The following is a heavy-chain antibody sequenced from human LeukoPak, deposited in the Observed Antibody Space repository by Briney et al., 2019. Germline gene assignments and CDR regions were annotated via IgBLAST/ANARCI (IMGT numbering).Heavy chain of an antibody. D-gene: IGHD6-19*01. CDR2: IIPIFGTA. CDR1: GGTFSSYA. Sequence: SVKVSCKASGGTFSSYATNWVRQAPGQGLEWMGGIIPIFGTANYAQKFQGRVTITADKSTSTAYMELSSLRSEDTAVYYCARVPQYSSGWLSFDYWGQGTLVTVSS. J-gene: IGHJ4*02. V-gene: IGHV1-69*06. CDR3: ARVPQYSSGWLSFDY.